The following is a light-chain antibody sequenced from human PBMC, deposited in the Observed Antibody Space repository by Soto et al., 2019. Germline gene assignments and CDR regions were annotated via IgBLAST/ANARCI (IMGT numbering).Light chain of an antibody. V-gene: IGLV2-8*01. J-gene: IGLJ2*01. CDR1: SSDVGGYNY. Sequence: QSALTQPSSASGSPGQSVTISCTGTSSDVGGYNYVSWYQQHPGKAPKLMIYEVTKRPSGVPDRFSGSKSGNTASLTVSGLQAEDEGDFYCSSYAGSNNFVVFGGGTELTVL. CDR2: EVT. CDR3: SSYAGSNNFVV.